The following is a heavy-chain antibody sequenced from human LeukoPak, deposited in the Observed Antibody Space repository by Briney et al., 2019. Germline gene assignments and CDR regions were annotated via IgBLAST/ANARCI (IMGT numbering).Heavy chain of an antibody. J-gene: IGHJ6*02. CDR2: IYPGDSDT. D-gene: IGHD2-2*01. V-gene: IGHV5-51*01. CDR1: GYSFTSYW. Sequence: GESLKISCKGSGYSFTSYWIGWVRQMPGKGLEWMGIIYPGDSDTRYSPSFQGQVTISADKSISTAYLQWGSLKASDPAMFYCARHCQQQLLCPYYGMDVWGQGTTVTVSS. CDR3: ARHCQQQLLCPYYGMDV.